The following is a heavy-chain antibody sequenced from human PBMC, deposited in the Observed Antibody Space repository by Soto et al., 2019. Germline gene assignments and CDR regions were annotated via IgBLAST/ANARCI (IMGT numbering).Heavy chain of an antibody. CDR1: GGSISSGSYS. V-gene: IGHV4-30-2*01. D-gene: IGHD2-15*01. Sequence: QLQLQESGSRLVKPSQTLSLTCAVSGGSISSGSYSWSWIRQPPGKGLEWIGYIYHSGTTYYNPSLKSRVTISVDRSKNQFSLKLSSVTAADTAVYYCARVAARSLVDWGQGTLVTVSS. CDR2: IYHSGTT. CDR3: ARVAARSLVD. J-gene: IGHJ4*02.